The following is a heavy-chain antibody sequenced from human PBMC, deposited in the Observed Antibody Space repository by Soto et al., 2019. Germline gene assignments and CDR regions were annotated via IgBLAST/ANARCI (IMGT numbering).Heavy chain of an antibody. Sequence: GGSLRLSCTASGFTFGGYAMSWVRQAPGKGLEWVGFIRSKTYGGTAEYAASVKGRFIMSRDDSKSIAYLQMNSLKTEDTAVYYCTRDQPITPWGQGTMVTVSS. V-gene: IGHV3-49*04. D-gene: IGHD3-10*01. CDR2: IRSKTYGGTA. CDR1: GFTFGGYA. J-gene: IGHJ3*01. CDR3: TRDQPITP.